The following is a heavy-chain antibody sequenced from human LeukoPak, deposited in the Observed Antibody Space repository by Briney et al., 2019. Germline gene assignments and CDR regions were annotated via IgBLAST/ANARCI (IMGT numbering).Heavy chain of an antibody. V-gene: IGHV3-23*01. CDR1: GFTFSSYA. CDR3: AKYGPQDSGSSHFDY. J-gene: IGHJ4*02. D-gene: IGHD1-26*01. CDR2: ISGSGGGT. Sequence: GGSLRLSCAASGFTFSSYAMSRVRQAPGKGLEWVSAISGSGGGTYYADSVKDRFTISRDYSNNTLYLQMNSLRADDTAVYYCAKYGPQDSGSSHFDYWGQGALVTVSS.